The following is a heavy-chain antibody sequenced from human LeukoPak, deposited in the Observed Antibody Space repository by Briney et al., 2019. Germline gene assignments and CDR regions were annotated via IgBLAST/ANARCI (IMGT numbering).Heavy chain of an antibody. CDR1: GFIFNNYA. Sequence: GGSLRLSCAGSGFIFNNYAMHWVRQAPGKGLEWVGRIKSKADGETIDYAAPVKGRFTFSRDDSKNMLYLQMNSLKSEDTAVYYCSTLTSRGLSDSWGQGTLVTVSS. D-gene: IGHD1-20*01. J-gene: IGHJ4*02. CDR2: IKSKADGETI. V-gene: IGHV3-15*07. CDR3: STLTSRGLSDS.